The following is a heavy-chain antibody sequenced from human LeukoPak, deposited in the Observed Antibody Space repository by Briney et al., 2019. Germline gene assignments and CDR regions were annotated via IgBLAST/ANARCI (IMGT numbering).Heavy chain of an antibody. Sequence: PSQTLSLTCTVSGGSISSGSYYWSWIRQPAGKGLEWIGRIYTSGSTNYNPSLKSRVTISVDTSKNQFSLKLSSVTAADTAVYYCARGKTVVPAAAGWFDPWGQGTLVTVSS. CDR1: GGSISSGSYY. CDR3: ARGKTVVPAAAGWFDP. J-gene: IGHJ5*02. CDR2: IYTSGST. V-gene: IGHV4-61*02. D-gene: IGHD2-2*01.